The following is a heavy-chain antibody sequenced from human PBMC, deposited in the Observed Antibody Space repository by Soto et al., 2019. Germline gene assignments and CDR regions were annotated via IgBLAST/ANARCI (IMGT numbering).Heavy chain of an antibody. Sequence: SETLSLTCAVSGGSISSGDYYWSWIRQHPGKGLEWIGYIYYSGSTYYNPSLKSRVTISVDTSKNQFSLKLSSVTAADTAVYYCARGGSGSYYTRNWFDPWGQGTLVTVSS. CDR2: IYYSGST. CDR1: GGSISSGDYY. D-gene: IGHD3-10*01. CDR3: ARGGSGSYYTRNWFDP. J-gene: IGHJ5*02. V-gene: IGHV4-31*11.